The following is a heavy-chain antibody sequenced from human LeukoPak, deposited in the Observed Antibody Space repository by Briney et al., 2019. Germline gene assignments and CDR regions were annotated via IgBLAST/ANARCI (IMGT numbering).Heavy chain of an antibody. CDR1: DGSISNYF. Sequence: SETLSLTCTVPDGSISNYFWSWIRQHPGKGLEWIGYIYYTGMTNSNPSLKSRVTISMDTSKNQFSLNLRSVTAADTAIYYCARHGRMVIMSKFSTGIDQWGQGTLVTVSS. CDR3: ARHGRMVIMSKFSTGIDQ. D-gene: IGHD2-8*01. CDR2: IYYTGMT. V-gene: IGHV4-59*08. J-gene: IGHJ4*02.